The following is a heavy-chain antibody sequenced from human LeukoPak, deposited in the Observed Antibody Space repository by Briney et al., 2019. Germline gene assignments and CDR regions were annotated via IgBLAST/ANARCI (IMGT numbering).Heavy chain of an antibody. Sequence: SGPTLVKPTQTLTLTCTFSGFSLSTSGVGVGWIRQPPGKALEWLALIYWNDDKRYSPSLKSRRTITKDTSKNQVVLTMTNMDPVDTATYYCAHSTFASYYGSGSYYVDYWGQGTLVTVSS. CDR2: IYWNDDK. CDR1: GFSLSTSGVG. CDR3: AHSTFASYYGSGSYYVDY. J-gene: IGHJ4*02. D-gene: IGHD3-10*01. V-gene: IGHV2-5*01.